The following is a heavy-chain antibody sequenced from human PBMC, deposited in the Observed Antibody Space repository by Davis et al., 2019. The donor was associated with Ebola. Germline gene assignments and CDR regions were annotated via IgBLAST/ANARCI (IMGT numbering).Heavy chain of an antibody. CDR1: GFTFSSYW. J-gene: IGHJ4*02. CDR2: IAHDGSEK. Sequence: GESLKISCAASGFTFSSYWMSWARQAPGKGLEWVANIAHDGSEKYYVDSVKGRFTLSRDNAKNSLSLQMDSLRAEDTAVYYCAGPYLQASNYWGQGALVTVSS. V-gene: IGHV3-7*01. CDR3: AGPYLQASNY. D-gene: IGHD2/OR15-2a*01.